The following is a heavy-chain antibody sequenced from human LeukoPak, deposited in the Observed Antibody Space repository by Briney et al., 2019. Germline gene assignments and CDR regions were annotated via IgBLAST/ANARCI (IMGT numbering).Heavy chain of an antibody. J-gene: IGHJ6*02. D-gene: IGHD3-3*01. CDR1: GGSFSGYY. V-gene: IGHV4-34*01. CDR2: INHSGST. Sequence: SETLSLTCAVYGGSFSGYYWSWIRQPPGKGLEWIGEINHSGSTNYNPSLKSRVTISVDTSKNQFSLKLSSVTAADTAVYYCARLSNVLRFLGGLNYYGMDVWGQGTTVTVS. CDR3: ARLSNVLRFLGGLNYYGMDV.